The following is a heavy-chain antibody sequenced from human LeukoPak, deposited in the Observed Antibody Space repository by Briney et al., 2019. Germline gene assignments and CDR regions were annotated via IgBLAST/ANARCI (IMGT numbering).Heavy chain of an antibody. CDR2: ISASGSRT. Sequence: GGSLRLSCAASGFTFSSYDMSWVRQAPGKGLEWVSAISASGSRTYYVDSVKGRFTISRDNSKNTLYLQMNSLRAEDTAVYYCAKGLLYSSSPLDYWGQGTLVTVSS. D-gene: IGHD6-6*01. CDR1: GFTFSSYD. V-gene: IGHV3-23*01. J-gene: IGHJ4*02. CDR3: AKGLLYSSSPLDY.